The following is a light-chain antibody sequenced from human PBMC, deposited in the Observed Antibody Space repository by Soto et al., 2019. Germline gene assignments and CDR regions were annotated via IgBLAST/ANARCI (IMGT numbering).Light chain of an antibody. CDR3: QQYDNPAP. Sequence: DLQMTQSPSSLSASVGDRVTITCQASQDISNYLNWYQQKPGKAPKLLIYDASNLETGVPSRFSGSGSGTDFTFTISSLQPEDIATYYCQQYDNPAPFGGGTKVEIK. V-gene: IGKV1-33*01. J-gene: IGKJ4*01. CDR2: DAS. CDR1: QDISNY.